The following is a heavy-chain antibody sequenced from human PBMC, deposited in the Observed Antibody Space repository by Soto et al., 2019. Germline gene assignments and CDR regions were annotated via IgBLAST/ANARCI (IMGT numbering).Heavy chain of an antibody. Sequence: VYCRASGCTVTGYVMHWVGQAKRQRLEWMGWINAGNGNTGYAQKFQGRVTMTRNTSISTAYMELSSLRSEDTAVYYCARFLHYYGSGSLKALWGSAPWGQGTSVPVSS. D-gene: IGHD3-10*01. CDR2: INAGNGNT. CDR3: ARFLHYYGSGSLKALWGSAP. V-gene: IGHV1-3*01. J-gene: IGHJ5*02. CDR1: GCTVTGYV.